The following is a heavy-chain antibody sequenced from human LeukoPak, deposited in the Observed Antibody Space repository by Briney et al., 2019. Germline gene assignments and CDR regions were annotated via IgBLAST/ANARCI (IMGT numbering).Heavy chain of an antibody. CDR2: IYYSGST. D-gene: IGHD3-9*01. Sequence: SETLSLTCTVSGGSVSSGSYYWSWIRQPPGKGLEWIGYIYYSGSTNYNPSLKSRVTISVDTSKNQFSLKLSSVTAADTAVYYCARSPYYDILTGYFAPQYAFDIWGQGTMVTVSS. V-gene: IGHV4-61*01. CDR3: ARSPYYDILTGYFAPQYAFDI. CDR1: GGSVSSGSYY. J-gene: IGHJ3*02.